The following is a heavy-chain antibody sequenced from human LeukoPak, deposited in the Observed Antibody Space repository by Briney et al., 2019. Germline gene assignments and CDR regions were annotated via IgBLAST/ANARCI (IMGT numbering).Heavy chain of an antibody. Sequence: SETLSLTCAVYGGSFSGYYWGWIRQPPGKGLEWIGEINHSGSTNYNPSLKSRVTISVDTSKNQFSLKLSSVTAADTAVYYCARTLSGWIPFDYWGQGTLVTVSS. CDR1: GGSFSGYY. J-gene: IGHJ4*02. CDR3: ARTLSGWIPFDY. D-gene: IGHD5-18*01. V-gene: IGHV4-34*01. CDR2: INHSGST.